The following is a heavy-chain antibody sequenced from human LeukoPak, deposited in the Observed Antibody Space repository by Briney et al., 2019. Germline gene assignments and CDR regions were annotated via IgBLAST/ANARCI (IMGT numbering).Heavy chain of an antibody. J-gene: IGHJ3*02. D-gene: IGHD6-19*01. Sequence: PGGSLRLSCAASGLTFSGSAMHWVRQASGKGLGWVGRIGSRSNTYATAYAASVKGRFTISRDDPKNRAYLQMNSLKTEDTAVYYCTRHSDSSGWYAGIDAFDIWGQGTMVTVSS. CDR2: IGSRSNTYAT. V-gene: IGHV3-73*01. CDR3: TRHSDSSGWYAGIDAFDI. CDR1: GLTFSGSA.